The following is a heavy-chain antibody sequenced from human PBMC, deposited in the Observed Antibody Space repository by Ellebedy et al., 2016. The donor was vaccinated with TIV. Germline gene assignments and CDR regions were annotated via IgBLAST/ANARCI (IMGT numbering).Heavy chain of an antibody. D-gene: IGHD3-10*01. CDR3: ARDQGGSTITDFDY. CDR2: ISSSSSTI. CDR1: GFTFSSYS. J-gene: IGHJ4*02. Sequence: GESLKISCAASGFTFSSYSMNWVCQAPGKGLEWVSYISSSSSTIYYADSVKGRFTISRDNAKNSLYLQMNSLRDEDTAVYYCARDQGGSTITDFDYWGQGTLVTVSS. V-gene: IGHV3-48*02.